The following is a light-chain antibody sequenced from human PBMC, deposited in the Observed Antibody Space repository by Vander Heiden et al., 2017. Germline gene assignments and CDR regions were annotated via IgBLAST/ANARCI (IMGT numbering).Light chain of an antibody. Sequence: QSALTQPASVSGSPGQSLTISCTGPRSDVGSYHLVSWYQQHPGKAPKLMIYEVSKRPAGVSNRFSGCKSGNTASRTISGLQAEDEAEYYCCSYAGSSTLVFGGGTKLTVL. CDR3: CSYAGSSTLV. J-gene: IGLJ2*01. V-gene: IGLV2-23*02. CDR1: RSDVGSYHL. CDR2: EVS.